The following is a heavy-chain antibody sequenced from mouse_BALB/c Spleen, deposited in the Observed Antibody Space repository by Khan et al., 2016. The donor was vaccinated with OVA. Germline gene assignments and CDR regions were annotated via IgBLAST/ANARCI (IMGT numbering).Heavy chain of an antibody. D-gene: IGHD1-3*01. V-gene: IGHV9-3-1*01. CDR3: SRTKDNYWFAY. Sequence: QIQLVQSGPELKKPGETVKLSCKASGYTLTNYGMNWVKQAPGKGLKWMGWINTYTGEATYADDFKGRFAFSLDTSASTAYLQINNRKNEDTATNFCSRTKDNYWFAYWGQGTRVTVSA. J-gene: IGHJ3*01. CDR1: GYTLTNYG. CDR2: INTYTGEA.